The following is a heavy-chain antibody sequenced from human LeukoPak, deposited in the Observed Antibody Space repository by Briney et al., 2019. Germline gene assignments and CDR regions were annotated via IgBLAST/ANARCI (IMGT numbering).Heavy chain of an antibody. CDR1: GFTFDDYA. J-gene: IGHJ4*02. CDR3: AKGSRPYGGKGEYYFDY. CDR2: ISWDGGST. Sequence: GGSLRLSCAASGFTFDDYAMHWVRQAPGKGLEWVSLISWDGGSTYYADSVKGRFTISRDSSKNSLYLQMNSLRAEDTALYYCAKGSRPYGGKGEYYFDYWGQGTLVTVSS. D-gene: IGHD4-23*01. V-gene: IGHV3-43D*03.